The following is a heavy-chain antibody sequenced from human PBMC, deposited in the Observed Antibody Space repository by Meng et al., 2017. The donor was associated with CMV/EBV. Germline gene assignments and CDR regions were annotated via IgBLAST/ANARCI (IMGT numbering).Heavy chain of an antibody. CDR1: GFTFSPFW. J-gene: IGHJ3*02. Sequence: GGSLRLSCGSYGFTFSPFWMSWFRRAPGKGLEWVAHISPDGTLTYYVDSVRGRFTISRDNTENSIYLHMSTLRAEDTAVYYCASTVPLLRKWELQGGDAFDIWGQGTMVTVSS. CDR3: ASTVPLLRKWELQGGDAFDI. D-gene: IGHD1-26*01. V-gene: IGHV3-7*03. CDR2: ISPDGTLT.